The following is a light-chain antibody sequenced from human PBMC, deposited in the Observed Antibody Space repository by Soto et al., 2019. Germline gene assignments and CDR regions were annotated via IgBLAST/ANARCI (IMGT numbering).Light chain of an antibody. Sequence: EIVLTQSPGTLSLSPGERATLSCRASQSVSSTYLAWYQQKPGQAPRLLIYGASIRATGIPARFSGSGSGTDFTLTISRLEPEDFAVYYCQQYGSSLYTFGQGKKLEIK. CDR3: QQYGSSLYT. CDR1: QSVSSTY. V-gene: IGKV3-20*01. CDR2: GAS. J-gene: IGKJ2*01.